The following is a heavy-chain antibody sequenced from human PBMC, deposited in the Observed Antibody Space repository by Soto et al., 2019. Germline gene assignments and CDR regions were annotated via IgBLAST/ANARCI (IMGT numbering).Heavy chain of an antibody. CDR3: SGEETAWPLAYGLDV. Sequence: GGSLRLSCAASGFTFGNYSMHWVHQAPGNGLEWVSSICSRCYTYYADSLKGLLTISREYSKNSLCLQMNNLRSEDTALYDCSGEETAWPLAYGLDVWGKGPTVTV. D-gene: IGHD2-21*02. CDR1: GFTFGNYS. J-gene: IGHJ6*04. V-gene: IGHV3-21*01. CDR2: ICSRCYT.